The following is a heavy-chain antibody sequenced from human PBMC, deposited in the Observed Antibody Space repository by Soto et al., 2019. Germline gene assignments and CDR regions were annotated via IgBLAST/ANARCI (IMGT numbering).Heavy chain of an antibody. CDR2: IYYSGST. Sequence: SETLSLTCTVSGGSISSSSYYWGWIRQPPGKGLEWIGSIYYSGSTYYNPSLKSRVTISVDTSKNQFSLKLSSVTAADTAVYYCARLEGYGDYVWYFDYWAQGTLVTVSS. V-gene: IGHV4-39*01. CDR1: GGSISSSSYY. J-gene: IGHJ4*02. D-gene: IGHD4-17*01. CDR3: ARLEGYGDYVWYFDY.